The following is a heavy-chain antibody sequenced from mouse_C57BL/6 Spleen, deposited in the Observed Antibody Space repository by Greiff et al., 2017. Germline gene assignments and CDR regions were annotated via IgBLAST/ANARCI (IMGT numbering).Heavy chain of an antibody. CDR1: GFSLTSYA. CDR3: ARNLDTTVVPHFDY. V-gene: IGHV2-9-1*01. D-gene: IGHD1-1*01. CDR2: IWPGGGT. J-gene: IGHJ2*01. Sequence: VKLMESGPGLVAPSQSLSITCTVSGFSLTSYAISWVRQPPGKGLEWLGVIWPGGGTNYNSALKSGLSISKDNSKSQVFLKMNSLQTDDTARYYCARNLDTTVVPHFDYWGKGTTLTVSS.